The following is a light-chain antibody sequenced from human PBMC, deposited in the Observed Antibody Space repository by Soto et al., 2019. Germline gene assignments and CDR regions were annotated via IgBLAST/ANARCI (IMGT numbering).Light chain of an antibody. V-gene: IGLV1-44*01. J-gene: IGLJ1*01. CDR1: SSNIGINT. Sequence: QSVLTQPPSASVTPGQMVTISCSGSSSNIGINTVNWYQQLPGTAPKLLIYSNNQRPSGAPDRFSGSKSDTSASLAISGLQSEDEADYYCAAWDDSLNGYVFGTGTKVTVL. CDR2: SNN. CDR3: AAWDDSLNGYV.